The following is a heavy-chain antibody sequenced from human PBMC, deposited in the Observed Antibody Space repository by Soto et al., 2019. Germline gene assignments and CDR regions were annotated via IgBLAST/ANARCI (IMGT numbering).Heavy chain of an antibody. D-gene: IGHD6-13*01. V-gene: IGHV4-39*01. J-gene: IGHJ4*02. Sequence: SVTLSLTCTVSGVSISSSTYYWGWIRQPPGKGLEWIGSIYYGGSTYSNPSLNSRVTISVDTCKNQFSLKLTSVTAADTAVYFCARHSRIAAAGTLDYWGQGTLVTVSS. CDR2: IYYGGST. CDR3: ARHSRIAAAGTLDY. CDR1: GVSISSSTYY.